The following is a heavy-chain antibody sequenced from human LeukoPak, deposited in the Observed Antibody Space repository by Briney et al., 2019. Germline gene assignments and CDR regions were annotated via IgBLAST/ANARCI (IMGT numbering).Heavy chain of an antibody. CDR3: ASGEDYYDQWYFDY. Sequence: SETLSLTCAVYGGSFSGYYWTWIREPPRKGLEWVGEINLSGITNYNPSLKSRFTTSVDTSTNQLSLKLSSVTAADTGVYYCASGEDYYDQWYFDYWGQGTLVTVSS. V-gene: IGHV4-34*01. D-gene: IGHD3-22*01. CDR1: GGSFSGYY. CDR2: INLSGIT. J-gene: IGHJ4*02.